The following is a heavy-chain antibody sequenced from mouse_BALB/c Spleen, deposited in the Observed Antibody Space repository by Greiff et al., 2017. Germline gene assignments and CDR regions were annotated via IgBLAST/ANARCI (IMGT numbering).Heavy chain of an antibody. D-gene: IGHD3-2*02. V-gene: IGHV5-12-1*01. J-gene: IGHJ4*01. CDR1: GFAFSSYD. CDR2: ISSGGGST. Sequence: EVQVVESGGGLVKPGGSLKLSCAASGFAFSSYDMSWVRQTPEKRLEWVAYISSGGGSTYYPDTVKGRFTISRDNAKNTLYLQMSSLKSEDTAMYYCARQGYEDAMDYWGQGTSVTVSS. CDR3: ARQGYEDAMDY.